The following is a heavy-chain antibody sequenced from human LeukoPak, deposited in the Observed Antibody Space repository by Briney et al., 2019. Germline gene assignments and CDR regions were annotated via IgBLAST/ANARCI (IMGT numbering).Heavy chain of an antibody. D-gene: IGHD3-22*01. CDR2: IKQDGSEK. CDR1: GFTFSSYW. Sequence: GGSLGLSCAASGFTFSSYWMSWVRQAPGKGLEWVANIKQDGSEKYYVDSVKGRFTISRDNAKNSLYLQMNSLRAEDTAVYYCARDHYYYDSYFDYWGQGTLVTVSS. J-gene: IGHJ4*02. V-gene: IGHV3-7*01. CDR3: ARDHYYYDSYFDY.